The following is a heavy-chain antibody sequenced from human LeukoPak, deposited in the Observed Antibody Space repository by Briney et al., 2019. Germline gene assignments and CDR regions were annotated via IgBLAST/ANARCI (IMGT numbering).Heavy chain of an antibody. Sequence: GGSLRLSCAASGFTFGSYSMNWVRQAPGKGLEWVSSISSRSGFIYYADSVKGRFTISRDNAKNSLYLQMNSLRADDTAVYYCARDFRNKGMDVWGQGTTVTVSS. V-gene: IGHV3-21*04. CDR3: ARDFRNKGMDV. CDR2: ISSRSGFI. CDR1: GFTFGSYS. J-gene: IGHJ6*02. D-gene: IGHD2/OR15-2a*01.